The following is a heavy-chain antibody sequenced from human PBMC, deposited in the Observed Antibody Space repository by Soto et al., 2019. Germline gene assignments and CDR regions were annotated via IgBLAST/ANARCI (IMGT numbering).Heavy chain of an antibody. CDR3: ARGLRTVVVPAAIRFYGMDV. D-gene: IGHD2-2*01. V-gene: IGHV4-34*01. CDR1: GGSFSGYY. J-gene: IGHJ6*02. Sequence: SETLSLTCAVYGGSFSGYYWSWIRQPPGKGLEWIGEINHSGSTNYNPSLKSRVTISVDTSKNQFSLKLSSVTAADTAVYYCARGLRTVVVPAAIRFYGMDVWGQGTTVTVSS. CDR2: INHSGST.